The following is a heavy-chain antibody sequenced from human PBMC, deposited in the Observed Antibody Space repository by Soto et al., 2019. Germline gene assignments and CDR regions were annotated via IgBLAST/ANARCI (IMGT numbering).Heavy chain of an antibody. Sequence: SGPTLVNPTETLTLTCTVSGFSLTTGKMGVSWIRQHPGKALEWLAHIFSDNERSYSTSLQGRLTISKDTSGSQVVLSMTNVDPVDTATYYCARMNVDSYQFYYAMDVLGQGTTVTVSS. CDR2: IFSDNER. D-gene: IGHD4-17*01. CDR3: ARMNVDSYQFYYAMDV. J-gene: IGHJ6*02. CDR1: GFSLTTGKMG. V-gene: IGHV2-26*01.